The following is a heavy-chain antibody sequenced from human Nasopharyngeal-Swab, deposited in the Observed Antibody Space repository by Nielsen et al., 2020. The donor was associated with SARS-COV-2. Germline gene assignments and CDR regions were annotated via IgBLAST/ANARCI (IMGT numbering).Heavy chain of an antibody. CDR2: IKHRRST. V-gene: IGHV4-34*01. CDR1: GGSFSGYY. J-gene: IGHJ5*02. CDR3: AGVPSSSMSYWFDP. Sequence: SQTLSLTCGVYGGSFSGYYWSWIRQPPGKGLEWIGEIKHRRSTNYNPSLKSRVTISVDMSKNQFSLKLSSVTAADTAVYYCAGVPSSSMSYWFDPWGQGTLVTVSS. D-gene: IGHD6-6*01.